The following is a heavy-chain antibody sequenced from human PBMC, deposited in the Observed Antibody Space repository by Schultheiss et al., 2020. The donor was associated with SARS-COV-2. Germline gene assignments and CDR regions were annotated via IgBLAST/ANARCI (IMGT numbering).Heavy chain of an antibody. CDR1: GGSFSGYY. J-gene: IGHJ6*02. D-gene: IGHD3-9*01. CDR3: ARAPILRYFDSDYYYYGMDV. CDR2: INHSGST. V-gene: IGHV4-34*01. Sequence: SETLSLTCAVYGGSFSGYYWSWIRQPPGKGLEWIGEINHSGSTNYNPSLKSRVTISVDTSKNQFSLKLSSVTAADTAVYYCARAPILRYFDSDYYYYGMDVWGQGTTVTVSS.